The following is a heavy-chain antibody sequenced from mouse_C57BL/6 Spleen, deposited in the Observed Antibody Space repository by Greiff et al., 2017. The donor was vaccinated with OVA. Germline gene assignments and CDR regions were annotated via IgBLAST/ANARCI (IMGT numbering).Heavy chain of an antibody. CDR1: GYTFTEYT. J-gene: IGHJ2*01. CDR3: ARHEGYDYGSSSWYFDY. Sequence: QVQLQQSGAELVKPGASVKLSCKASGYTFTEYTIHWVKQRSGQGLEWIGWFYPGSGSIKYNEKFKDKATLTADKSSSTVYMGLSRLTSGDSAVYFCARHEGYDYGSSSWYFDYWGQGTTLTVSS. CDR2: FYPGSGSI. D-gene: IGHD1-1*01. V-gene: IGHV1-62-2*01.